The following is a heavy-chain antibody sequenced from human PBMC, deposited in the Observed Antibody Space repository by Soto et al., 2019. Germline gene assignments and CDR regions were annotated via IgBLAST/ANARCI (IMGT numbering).Heavy chain of an antibody. V-gene: IGHV4-59*01. Sequence: SETLSLTCTVSGGSISSYYWSWIRQPPGKGLEWIGYIYYSGSTNYNPSLKSRVTISVDTSKNQFSLKLSSVTAADTAVYYCARDPYTAISAFDIWGQGTMVTVSS. J-gene: IGHJ3*02. CDR1: GGSISSYY. D-gene: IGHD5-18*01. CDR3: ARDPYTAISAFDI. CDR2: IYYSGST.